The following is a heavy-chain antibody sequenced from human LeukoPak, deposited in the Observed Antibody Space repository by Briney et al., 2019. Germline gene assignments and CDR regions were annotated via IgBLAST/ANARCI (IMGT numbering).Heavy chain of an antibody. CDR3: GRHSGRWTPNFDY. J-gene: IGHJ4*02. V-gene: IGHV4-39*01. CDR2: IYYSGST. Sequence: SETLSLTCSVSGGSISSSRYYWGWIRQPPGKGLEWIGIIYYSGSTYYNPSLKSRVTISADTSKNQFSLKLSSVTAADTAVYYCGRHSGRWTPNFDYWGQGTLVTVSS. D-gene: IGHD2-15*01. CDR1: GGSISSSRYY.